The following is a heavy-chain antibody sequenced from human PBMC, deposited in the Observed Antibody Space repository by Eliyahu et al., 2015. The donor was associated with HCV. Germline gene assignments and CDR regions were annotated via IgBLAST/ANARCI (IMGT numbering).Heavy chain of an antibody. V-gene: IGHV4-39*07. CDR2: IFHSGSI. CDR1: GDSISRSTYY. Sequence: QPQLQESGPGLVKPSETLSLTCTVSGDSISRSTYYWGWIRQSPGRGLEWIGSIFHSGSIFYNPSPKSRVTISIDTPKNQFSLKLSSVTAADTAVYYCARPFCSGPHCYDDAFDIWGQGTMVTVSS. J-gene: IGHJ3*02. CDR3: ARPFCSGPHCYDDAFDI. D-gene: IGHD2-15*01.